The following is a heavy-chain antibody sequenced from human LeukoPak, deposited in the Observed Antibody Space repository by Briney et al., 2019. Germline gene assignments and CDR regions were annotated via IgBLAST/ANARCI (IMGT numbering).Heavy chain of an antibody. V-gene: IGHV4-59*01. CDR2: IYYSGST. CDR3: ARGRGIAARFFDC. Sequence: PSETLSLTCTVSGGSISSYYWSWIRQPPGKGLEWIGYIYYSGSTNYNPSLKSRVTISVDTSKNQFSLKLSSVTAADTAVYYCARGRGIAARFFDCRGQGTLVTVSS. D-gene: IGHD6-6*01. CDR1: GGSISSYY. J-gene: IGHJ4*02.